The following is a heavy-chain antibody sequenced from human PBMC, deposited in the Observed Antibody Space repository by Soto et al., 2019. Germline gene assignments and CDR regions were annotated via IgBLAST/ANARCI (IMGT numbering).Heavy chain of an antibody. J-gene: IGHJ4*02. V-gene: IGHV4-34*01. CDR2: INHSGST. CDR1: GGSFSGYY. CDR3: ARDGSAAALDY. Sequence: SETLSLTCAVYGGSFSGYYWSWIRQPPGKGLEWIGEINHSGSTNYNPSLKSRVTISVDMSKNQFSLKLSSVTAADTAVYYCARDGSAAALDYWGQGTLVTVSS. D-gene: IGHD6-13*01.